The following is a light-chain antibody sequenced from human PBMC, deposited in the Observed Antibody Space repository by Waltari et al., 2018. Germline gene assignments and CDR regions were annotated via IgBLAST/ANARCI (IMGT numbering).Light chain of an antibody. J-gene: IGLJ3*02. V-gene: IGLV1-47*01. CDR2: RNN. CDR1: SSNIGRSY. CDR3: ASWDDNLSGWV. Sequence: QSVLTQPPSASGTPGQRVTISCSGSSSNIGRSYVYWYQQLPGTAPKLLIYRNNQGPAGVPDRFSGSKSGTSASLAISGLRSEDEADYYCASWDDNLSGWVFGGGTKLTVL.